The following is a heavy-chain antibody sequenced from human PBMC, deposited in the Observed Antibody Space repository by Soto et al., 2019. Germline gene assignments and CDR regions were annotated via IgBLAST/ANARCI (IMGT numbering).Heavy chain of an antibody. J-gene: IGHJ4*02. Sequence: PWGSLRLSCAASGFTFITFAIALGRQSPGKRLEWVSGISGGGYTTYYADSVKGRFTISRDNSKETLYLQANSLRADDTAVYYYAKQAEYTSDPFDSWGLGTLVTVSS. CDR1: GFTFITFA. V-gene: IGHV3-23*01. D-gene: IGHD1-1*01. CDR3: AKQAEYTSDPFDS. CDR2: ISGGGYTT.